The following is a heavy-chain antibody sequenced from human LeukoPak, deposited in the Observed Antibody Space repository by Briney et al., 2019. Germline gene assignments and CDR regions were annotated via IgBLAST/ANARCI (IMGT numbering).Heavy chain of an antibody. J-gene: IGHJ4*02. CDR1: GFTFSIYS. D-gene: IGHD3-22*01. Sequence: GGSLRLSCEASGFTFSIYSMNWVRQAPGKGLEWVSYISSSGSTIYYADSVKGRFTISRDNAKNSLYLQMNSLRAEDTAVYYCARDYYDSSGYYYFDYWGQGTLVTVSS. CDR3: ARDYYDSSGYYYFDY. V-gene: IGHV3-48*04. CDR2: ISSSGSTI.